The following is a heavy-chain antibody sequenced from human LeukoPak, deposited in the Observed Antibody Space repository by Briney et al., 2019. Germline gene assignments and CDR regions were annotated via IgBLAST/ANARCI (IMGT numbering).Heavy chain of an antibody. CDR2: TYYRSKWYT. V-gene: IGHV6-1*01. J-gene: IGHJ4*02. Sequence: SQTLSLTCDISGESVSSKNGAWNWIRQSPSRGLEWLGRTYYRSKWYTDYAASMNGRITISPDTSKNQFSLQLYSVTPDDTAVYYCARDVGTSGWHTFDYWGQGTLVTVSS. CDR3: ARDVGTSGWHTFDY. CDR1: GESVSSKNGA. D-gene: IGHD6-19*01.